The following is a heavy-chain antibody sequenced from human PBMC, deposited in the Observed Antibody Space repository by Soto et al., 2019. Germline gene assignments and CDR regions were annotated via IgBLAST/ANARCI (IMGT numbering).Heavy chain of an antibody. Sequence: PSETLSLTCTVSGGSISSYYWSWIRQPPGKGLEWIGYIYYSGSTNYNPSLMSRVTISVDTSKNQFSLKLSSVTAADTAVYYCARASSDYYDSSGPNYFDYWGQGTLVTVSS. V-gene: IGHV4-59*01. CDR1: GGSISSYY. D-gene: IGHD3-22*01. J-gene: IGHJ4*02. CDR3: ARASSDYYDSSGPNYFDY. CDR2: IYYSGST.